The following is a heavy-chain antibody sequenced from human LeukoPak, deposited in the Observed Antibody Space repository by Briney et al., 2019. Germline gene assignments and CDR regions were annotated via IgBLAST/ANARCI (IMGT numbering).Heavy chain of an antibody. Sequence: GGSLRLSCAATGFTVSNNYMTWVRQAPGKGLEWVSVIYSGGSTYYADSVKGRFTISRHNSENTLYLQMNSLRPEDTAVYYCARGSHDNSRSPAYYFDYWGQGTLVTVSS. D-gene: IGHD3-22*01. CDR2: IYSGGST. J-gene: IGHJ4*02. CDR1: GFTVSNNY. V-gene: IGHV3-53*04. CDR3: ARGSHDNSRSPAYYFDY.